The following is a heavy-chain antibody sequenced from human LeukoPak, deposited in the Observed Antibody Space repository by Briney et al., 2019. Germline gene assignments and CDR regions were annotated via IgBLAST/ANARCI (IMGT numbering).Heavy chain of an antibody. V-gene: IGHV3-30*02. CDR3: AKDPYTYYYDSSGYSPSYYYYYYMDV. Sequence: GGSLRLSFAASGFTFSSYGMHWVRQAPGKGLEWVAFIRYDGSNKYYADSVKGRFTISRDNSKNTLYLQMNSLRAEDTAVYYCAKDPYTYYYDSSGYSPSYYYYYYMDVWGKGTTVTVSS. CDR1: GFTFSSYG. J-gene: IGHJ6*03. D-gene: IGHD3-22*01. CDR2: IRYDGSNK.